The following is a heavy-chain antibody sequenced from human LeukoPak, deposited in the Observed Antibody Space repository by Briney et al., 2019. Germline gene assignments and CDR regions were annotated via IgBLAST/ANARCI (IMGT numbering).Heavy chain of an antibody. CDR3: ARLVSWGSEYFDY. V-gene: IGHV4-59*08. J-gene: IGHJ4*02. Sequence: PSETLSLTCTVSGGSISSYYWSWIRQPPGKGLEWIGYIYYSGSTNYNPSLKSRVTISVDTSKNQFSLKLSSVTAADTAVYYCARLVSWGSEYFDYWGQGTLVTVSS. CDR1: GGSISSYY. D-gene: IGHD7-27*01. CDR2: IYYSGST.